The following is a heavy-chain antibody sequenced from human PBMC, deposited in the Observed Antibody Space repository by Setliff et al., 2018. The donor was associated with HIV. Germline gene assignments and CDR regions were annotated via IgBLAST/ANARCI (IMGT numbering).Heavy chain of an antibody. CDR3: ARQQGDSRGFYPHFDY. CDR1: GVSVSGTAYY. Sequence: SETLSLTCTVSGVSVSGTAYYWAWIRQPPGRGLEWIGNIYYTGNTNYNSSLKSRISMSMVASKKQIFLKLSTVSAADAAVYYCARQQGDSRGFYPHFDYWGQGRLVTVSS. V-gene: IGHV4-39*01. J-gene: IGHJ4*02. CDR2: IYYTGNT. D-gene: IGHD3-22*01.